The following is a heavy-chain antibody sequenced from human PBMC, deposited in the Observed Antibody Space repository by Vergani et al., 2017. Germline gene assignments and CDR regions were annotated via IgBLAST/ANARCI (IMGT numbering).Heavy chain of an antibody. Sequence: QVQLVQSGAEVKKPGSSVKVSCKASGGTFSSSAISWVRQAPGQGLEWMGGTIPIFGTANYAQKFQGRVTITADESTSTAYMELSSLRSEDTAVYYCARDHDYDSGGYPRAYYYYGMDVWGQGTTVTVSS. CDR3: ARDHDYDSGGYPRAYYYYGMDV. V-gene: IGHV1-69*12. CDR1: GGTFSSSA. J-gene: IGHJ6*02. D-gene: IGHD3-10*01. CDR2: TIPIFGTA.